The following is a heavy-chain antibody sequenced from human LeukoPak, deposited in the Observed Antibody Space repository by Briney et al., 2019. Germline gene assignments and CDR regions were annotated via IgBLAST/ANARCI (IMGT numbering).Heavy chain of an antibody. CDR2: INTDGSST. J-gene: IGHJ4*02. V-gene: IGHV3-74*01. CDR3: ARVRGYDTSDYDY. Sequence: GGSLRLSCAASAFTFSSYWMHWVRQAPGKGLVWVSRINTDGSSTNYADSVKGRLSISRDNAKNTLYLQMNSPRAEDTAVYYCARVRGYDTSDYDYWGQGTLVTVSS. D-gene: IGHD3-22*01. CDR1: AFTFSSYW.